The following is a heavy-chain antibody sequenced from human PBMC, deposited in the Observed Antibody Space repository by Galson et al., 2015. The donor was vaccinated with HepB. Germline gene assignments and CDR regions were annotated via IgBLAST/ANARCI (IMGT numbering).Heavy chain of an antibody. Sequence: SLRLSCAASGFTFSDHYMDWVRQAPGKGLEWVGRTRNKGNSYTTEYAASVKGRFTISRDDSKNSLYLQMNSLQTEDTAVYYCARVSILWGGKYPVAGAFDIWGQGTMVTVSS. CDR1: GFTFSDHY. J-gene: IGHJ3*02. D-gene: IGHD5/OR15-5a*01. V-gene: IGHV3-72*01. CDR3: ARVSILWGGKYPVAGAFDI. CDR2: TRNKGNSYTT.